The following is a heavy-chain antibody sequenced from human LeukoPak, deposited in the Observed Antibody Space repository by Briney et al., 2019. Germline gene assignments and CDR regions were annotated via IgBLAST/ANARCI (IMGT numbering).Heavy chain of an antibody. V-gene: IGHV1-18*01. D-gene: IGHD4-17*01. CDR2: ISAYNGNT. CDR3: ARAGYGDYALEGSWFDP. CDR1: GYTFTSYG. Sequence: GASVKVSCKASGYTFTSYGISWVRQAPGQGLEWMGWISAYNGNTNYAQKLQGRVTMTTDTSTSTAYMELRSLRSDDTAAYYCARAGYGDYALEGSWFDPWGQGTLVTVSS. J-gene: IGHJ5*02.